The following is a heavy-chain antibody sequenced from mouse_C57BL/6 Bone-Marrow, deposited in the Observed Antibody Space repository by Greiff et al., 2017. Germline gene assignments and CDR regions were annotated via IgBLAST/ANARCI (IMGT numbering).Heavy chain of an antibody. Sequence: VQLQESGAELAKPGASVKLSCKASGYTFTSYWMHWVKQRPGQGLEWIGYINPSSGYTKYNQKFKDKATLTADKSSSTAYMQLSSLTYEDSAVYYCARFYSNYLYAMDYWGQGTSVTVSS. V-gene: IGHV1-7*01. CDR3: ARFYSNYLYAMDY. D-gene: IGHD2-5*01. CDR2: INPSSGYT. J-gene: IGHJ4*01. CDR1: GYTFTSYW.